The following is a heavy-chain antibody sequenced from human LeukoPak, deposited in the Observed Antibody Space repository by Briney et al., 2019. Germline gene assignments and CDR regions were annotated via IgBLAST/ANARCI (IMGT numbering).Heavy chain of an antibody. D-gene: IGHD2-21*01. V-gene: IGHV1-8*03. Sequence: ASVKVSCKASGYTFTGYYMHWVRQAPGQGLEWMGWMNPNSGNTGYAQKFQGRVTITRNTSISTAYMELSSLRSEDTAVYYCARRLASSRWYSSDYWGQGTLVTVSS. CDR2: MNPNSGNT. CDR3: ARRLASSRWYSSDY. J-gene: IGHJ4*02. CDR1: GYTFTGYY.